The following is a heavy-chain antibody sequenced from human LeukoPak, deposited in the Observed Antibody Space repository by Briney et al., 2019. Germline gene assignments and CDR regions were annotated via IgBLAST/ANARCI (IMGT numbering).Heavy chain of an antibody. J-gene: IGHJ6*03. D-gene: IGHD1-26*01. V-gene: IGHV3-23*01. CDR3: AKDFLGSYYYYMDV. Sequence: PGGSLRLSCAASGFTFSSYSMNWVRQAPGKGLEWVSGIISSGGSTYYADSVKGRFTISRDNSKNTLYLQMNSLRAEDTAVYYCAKDFLGSYYYYMDVWGKGTTVTVSS. CDR1: GFTFSSYS. CDR2: IISSGGST.